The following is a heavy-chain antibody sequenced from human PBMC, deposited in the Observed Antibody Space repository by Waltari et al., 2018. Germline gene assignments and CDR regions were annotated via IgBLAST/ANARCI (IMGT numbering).Heavy chain of an antibody. Sequence: QVQLVQSGAEVKKPGSSVKVSCKASGGTFSSYAIRWVRQAPGQGLEWMGRTNPILGIANYAPKCPGRVTITADKSTSTAYMELSSLRSEDTAVYYCARGGRLEQALDYWGQGTLVTVSS. CDR3: ARGGRLEQALDY. CDR2: TNPILGIA. J-gene: IGHJ4*02. CDR1: GGTFSSYA. V-gene: IGHV1-69*04. D-gene: IGHD1-1*01.